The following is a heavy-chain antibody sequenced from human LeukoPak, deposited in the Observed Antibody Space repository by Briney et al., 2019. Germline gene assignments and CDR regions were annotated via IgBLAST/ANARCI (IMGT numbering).Heavy chain of an antibody. CDR3: ARVRDKRCSSTSCYGVARGGFDY. V-gene: IGHV4-31*03. CDR2: IYYSGST. J-gene: IGHJ4*02. Sequence: SETLSLTCTVSGGSISSGGYYWSWIRQHPGKGLEWIGYIYYSGSTYYNPSLKSRVTISVDTSKNQFSLKLSSVTAADTAVYYCARVRDKRCSSTSCYGVARGGFDYWGQGTLVTVSS. D-gene: IGHD2-2*01. CDR1: GGSISSGGYY.